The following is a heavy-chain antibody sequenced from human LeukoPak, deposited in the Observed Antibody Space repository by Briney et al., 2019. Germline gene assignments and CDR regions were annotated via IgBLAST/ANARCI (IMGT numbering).Heavy chain of an antibody. Sequence: KPSETLSLTCTVSGGSISSYDWSWIRQPPGKGLEWIGYIYYSGSTNYNPSLKSRVTISVDTSKNQFSLKLSSVTAADTAVYYCARWQPGLIYYGSGRGAFDIWGQGTMVTVSS. J-gene: IGHJ3*02. V-gene: IGHV4-59*01. CDR2: IYYSGST. D-gene: IGHD3-10*01. CDR3: ARWQPGLIYYGSGRGAFDI. CDR1: GGSISSYD.